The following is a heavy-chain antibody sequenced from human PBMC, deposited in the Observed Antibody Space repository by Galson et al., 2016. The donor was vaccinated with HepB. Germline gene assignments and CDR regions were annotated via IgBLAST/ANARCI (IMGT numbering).Heavy chain of an antibody. CDR1: GYTFTSYA. CDR2: INAGNGNT. CDR3: ARILYYYDSSGYYSAGY. D-gene: IGHD3-22*01. V-gene: IGHV1-3*01. J-gene: IGHJ4*02. Sequence: SVKVSCKASGYTFTSYAMHWVRQAPGQRLEWMGWINAGNGNTKYSQKFQGRVTITRDTSASTAYMELSSLRSEDMAVYYCARILYYYDSSGYYSAGYWGQGTLVTVSS.